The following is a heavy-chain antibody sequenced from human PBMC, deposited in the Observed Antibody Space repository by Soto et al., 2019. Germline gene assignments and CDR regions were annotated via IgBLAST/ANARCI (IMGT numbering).Heavy chain of an antibody. CDR2: IIPIFGTA. Sequence: SVKVSCKASGGTFSSYAISWVRQAPGQGLEWMGGIIPIFGTANYAQKFKGRVTITADESTSTDYMELSSLRSEDTAVYYCARDCHLQNGVCSDYYYGMDVCGHGTTVTVAS. J-gene: IGHJ6*02. D-gene: IGHD2-8*01. V-gene: IGHV1-69*01. CDR1: GGTFSSYA. CDR3: ARDCHLQNGVCSDYYYGMDV.